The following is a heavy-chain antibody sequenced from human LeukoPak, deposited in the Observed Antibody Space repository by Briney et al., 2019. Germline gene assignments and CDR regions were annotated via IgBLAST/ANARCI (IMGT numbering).Heavy chain of an antibody. CDR1: GGSISSYY. D-gene: IGHD6-13*01. Sequence: PSETLSLTCTVSGGSISSYYWSWIRQPPGKGLEWIGYIYYSGSTNYNPSLKSRVTISVDTSKNQFSLKLSSVTAADTAVYYCARTGGIAADIDYWGQGTLVTVSS. CDR2: IYYSGST. CDR3: ARTGGIAADIDY. V-gene: IGHV4-59*12. J-gene: IGHJ4*02.